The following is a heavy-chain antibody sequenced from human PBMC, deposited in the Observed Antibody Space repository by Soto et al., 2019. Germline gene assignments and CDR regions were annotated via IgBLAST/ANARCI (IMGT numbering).Heavy chain of an antibody. CDR1: GGSISSGDYY. CDR3: ASSILLWFGELLAFDP. D-gene: IGHD3-10*01. J-gene: IGHJ5*02. CDR2: IYYSGST. Sequence: SETLSLTCIVSGGSISSGDYYWSWIRQPPGKGLEWIGYIYYSGSTYYNPSLKSRVTISVDTSKNQFSLKLSSVTAADTAVYYCASSILLWFGELLAFDPWGQGTLVTVSS. V-gene: IGHV4-30-4*01.